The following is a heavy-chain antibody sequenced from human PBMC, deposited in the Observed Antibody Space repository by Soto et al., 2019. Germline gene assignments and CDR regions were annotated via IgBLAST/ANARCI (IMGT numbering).Heavy chain of an antibody. V-gene: IGHV3-23*01. CDR2: ISGSGGST. CDR1: GFTFSSYA. Sequence: GGSLRLCCAASGFTFSSYAMSWVRRAPGKWLEWVSAISGSGGSTYYAYSVKGRFTISRDNSKNTMYMKMNRLRAEDKAVYYCAPSSTKRWSSSYFDYWGQGTLVTVSS. D-gene: IGHD2-15*01. CDR3: APSSTKRWSSSYFDY. J-gene: IGHJ4*02.